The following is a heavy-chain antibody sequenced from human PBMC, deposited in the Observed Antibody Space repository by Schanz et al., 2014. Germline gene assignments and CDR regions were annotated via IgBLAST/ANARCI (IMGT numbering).Heavy chain of an antibody. CDR3: ARDRDAGGYDS. J-gene: IGHJ5*01. D-gene: IGHD2-8*02. CDR2: ISNGGGYI. CDR1: GFTFSNYV. V-gene: IGHV3-21*02. Sequence: EVQLVESGGGLIQPGGSLRLSCAASGFTFSNYVMDWVRQAPGTGLEWVSSISNGGGYIYYADSVKGRFTISRDNAKNSVYLQMHSLRAEDTALYYCARDRDAGGYDSWGQGTLVTVSS.